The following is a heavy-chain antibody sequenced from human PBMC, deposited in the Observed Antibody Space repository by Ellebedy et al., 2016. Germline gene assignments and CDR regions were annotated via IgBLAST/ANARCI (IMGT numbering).Heavy chain of an antibody. Sequence: GGSLRLSCAASGFTFRRYSMNWVRQAPGKGLECVSTISSTSTYIYYVDSVKGRFTISRDNARDSLSLQMNSLRAEDTAVYYCARDISLRDPGGFDFWGQGTLVTVSS. J-gene: IGHJ4*02. CDR1: GFTFRRYS. V-gene: IGHV3-21*01. CDR3: ARDISLRDPGGFDF. D-gene: IGHD1-14*01. CDR2: ISSTSTYI.